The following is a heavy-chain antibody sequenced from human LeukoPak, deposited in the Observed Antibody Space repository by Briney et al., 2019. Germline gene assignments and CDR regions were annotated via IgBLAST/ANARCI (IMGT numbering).Heavy chain of an antibody. Sequence: GTSLRLSCVASGFTFTNYAMSWVRQAPGKGLEWVSAITGSDGTSHYADSVKGRFTISRDNSKNTLYLQVNSLRAEDTAVYYCAKWGDYDVLTGYYVSDYWGQGTLVTVSS. CDR1: GFTFTNYA. V-gene: IGHV3-23*01. J-gene: IGHJ4*02. D-gene: IGHD3-9*01. CDR2: ITGSDGTS. CDR3: AKWGDYDVLTGYYVSDY.